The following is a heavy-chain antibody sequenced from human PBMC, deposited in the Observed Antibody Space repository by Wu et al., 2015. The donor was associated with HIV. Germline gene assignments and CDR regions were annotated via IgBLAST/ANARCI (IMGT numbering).Heavy chain of an antibody. D-gene: IGHD3-22*01. CDR2: ISAYNGNT. CDR1: GYTFTSYG. CDR3: ARDSYYDSSGYYYSSYFDY. J-gene: IGHJ4*02. V-gene: IGHV1-18*01. Sequence: QVQLVQSGAEVKKPGVSVKVSCKASGYTFTSYGISWVRQAPGQGLEWMGWISAYNGNTNYAQKLQGRVTMTTDTSTSTAYMELRSLRSDDTAVYYCARDSYYDSSGYYYSSYFDYWGQGTLVTVSS.